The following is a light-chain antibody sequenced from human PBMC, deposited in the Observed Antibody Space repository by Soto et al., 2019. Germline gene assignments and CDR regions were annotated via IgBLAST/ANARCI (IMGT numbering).Light chain of an antibody. V-gene: IGLV1-40*01. CDR2: ANT. CDR1: SSNIGAGID. J-gene: IGLJ2*01. CDR3: QSYDNSLSGPV. Sequence: QSVLTQPPSVSGAPGQGVTISCTGSSSNIGAGIDVHWYQKFPGTAPKLLIYANTNRPSGVPDRFSGSKSGTSASLAITGLQAEDEADYYCQSYDNSLSGPVFGGGTKLTVL.